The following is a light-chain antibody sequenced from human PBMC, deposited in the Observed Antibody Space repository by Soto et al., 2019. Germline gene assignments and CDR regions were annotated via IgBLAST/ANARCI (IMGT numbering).Light chain of an antibody. Sequence: DIQMTQSPSSLSASVGDRVTITCQASQDISNYLNWYQQKPGQAPKLLIYDASNLETGVPSRFSGSGSGTDFNFTIISLQPADIATYYCQQYDNLPLPFGGGTKVEIK. CDR3: QQYDNLPLP. CDR2: DAS. V-gene: IGKV1-33*01. J-gene: IGKJ4*01. CDR1: QDISNY.